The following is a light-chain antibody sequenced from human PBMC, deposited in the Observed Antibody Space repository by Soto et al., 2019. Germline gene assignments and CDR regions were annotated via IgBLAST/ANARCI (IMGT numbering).Light chain of an antibody. J-gene: IGLJ2*01. CDR2: AND. V-gene: IGLV1-51*01. Sequence: QPVLTQPPSVSAAPGQKVTISCSGSSSNIGNNYVSWYQQLPGAAPKLLIYANDKRPSGIPDRFSGSKSDTSATLGITGLQTGDEADYYCGTWDSSLTSVVFGGGTKVTVL. CDR3: GTWDSSLTSVV. CDR1: SSNIGNNY.